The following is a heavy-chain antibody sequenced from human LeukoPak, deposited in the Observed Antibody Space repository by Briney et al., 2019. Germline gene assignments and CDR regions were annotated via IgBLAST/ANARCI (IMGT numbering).Heavy chain of an antibody. V-gene: IGHV4-39*07. J-gene: IGHJ4*02. CDR3: ARDNGHYDSSGYFDN. D-gene: IGHD3-22*01. CDR1: GGSINSGSYY. CDR2: IHYSGST. Sequence: SETLSLTCTVSGGSINSGSYYWGWIRQPPGKGLEWIGSIHYSGSTYYNPSLKSRATTSVDTSKNQFSLKLSSLTAADTAVYYCARDNGHYDSSGYFDNWGQGTLVTVSS.